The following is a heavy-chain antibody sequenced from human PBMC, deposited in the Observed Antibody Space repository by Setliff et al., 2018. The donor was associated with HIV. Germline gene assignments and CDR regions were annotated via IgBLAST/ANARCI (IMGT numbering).Heavy chain of an antibody. J-gene: IGHJ6*03. CDR1: GYTFISYA. D-gene: IGHD6-19*01. V-gene: IGHV1-3*01. Sequence: ASVKVSCKASGYTFISYAIHWVRQAPGQRLEWMGWINVGNGKTKYSQNFQGRVTITRDTFASTAYMELSSLRSEDTAVYYCARSLERQWLVPYYMDVWGKGTTVTVS. CDR3: ARSLERQWLVPYYMDV. CDR2: INVGNGKT.